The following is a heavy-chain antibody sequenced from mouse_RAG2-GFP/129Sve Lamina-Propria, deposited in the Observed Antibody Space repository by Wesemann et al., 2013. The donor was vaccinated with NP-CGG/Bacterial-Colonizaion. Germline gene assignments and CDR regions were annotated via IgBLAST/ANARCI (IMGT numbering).Heavy chain of an antibody. CDR3: ARGAVTGTGKDYFDY. J-gene: IGHJ2*01. D-gene: IGHD4-1*01. V-gene: IGHV9-3*01. CDR1: GYTFTTYG. Sequence: GETVKISCKASGYTFTTYGMSWVKQAPGKGLKWMGWINTYSGEPTYADDFKGRFAFSLETSASTAYLQINNLKNEDTATYFCARGAVTGTGKDYFDYWGQGTTLTVSS. CDR2: INTYSGEP.